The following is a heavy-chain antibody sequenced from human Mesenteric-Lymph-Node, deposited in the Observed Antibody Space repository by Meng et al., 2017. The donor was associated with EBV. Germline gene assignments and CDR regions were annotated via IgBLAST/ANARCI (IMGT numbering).Heavy chain of an antibody. Sequence: LEGLGPVWVKPSGTLYLTCMFFGGSITRGNWWSGVRQPPGKGLEWIGEIYHSGSTNYSPSLESRVTISVDKSANQLSLNLASVPAADTAVYYCARHSPPALGTTYFDSWGQGTLVTVSS. CDR2: IYHSGST. D-gene: IGHD6-13*01. V-gene: IGHV4-4*02. J-gene: IGHJ4*02. CDR3: ARHSPPALGTTYFDS. CDR1: GGSITRGNW.